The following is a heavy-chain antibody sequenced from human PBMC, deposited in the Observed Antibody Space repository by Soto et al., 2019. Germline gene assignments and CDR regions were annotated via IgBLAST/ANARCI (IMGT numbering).Heavy chain of an antibody. CDR3: ARDLRGFMAPYYYYYMDV. Sequence: VASVKVSCKASGYTFTSYYMHWVRQAPGQGLEWMGIINPSGGSTSYAQKFQGRVTMTRDTSTSTVYMELSSLRSEDTAVYYCARDLRGFMAPYYYYYMDVWGKGTMVTVSS. CDR2: INPSGGST. D-gene: IGHD3-10*01. J-gene: IGHJ6*03. CDR1: GYTFTSYY. V-gene: IGHV1-46*03.